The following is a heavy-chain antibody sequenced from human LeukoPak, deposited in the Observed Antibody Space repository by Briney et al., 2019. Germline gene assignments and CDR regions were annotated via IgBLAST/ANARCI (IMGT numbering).Heavy chain of an antibody. CDR2: INAGNGNT. CDR1: GYTFTSYA. D-gene: IGHD3-22*01. CDR3: ASGGDYYDSSGYYYPMTFDY. Sequence: VASVKVSCKASGYTFTSYAMHWVRQAPGQRLEWMGWINAGNGNTKYSQKFQGRVTITRDTSASTAYMELSSLRSEDTAVYYCASGGDYYDSSGYYYPMTFDYWGQGTLVTVSS. V-gene: IGHV1-3*01. J-gene: IGHJ4*02.